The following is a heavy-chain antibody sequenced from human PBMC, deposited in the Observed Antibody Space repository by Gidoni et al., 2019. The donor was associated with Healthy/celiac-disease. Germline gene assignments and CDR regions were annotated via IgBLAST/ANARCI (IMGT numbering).Heavy chain of an antibody. CDR1: GGTFSSYA. J-gene: IGHJ4*02. Sequence: QVQLVQSGAEVKKPGSSVKVSCKASGGTFSSYAISWVRQAPGQGLEWMGGIIPIFGTANYAQKFQGRVTITADESTSTAYMELSSLRSEDTAVYYCARSLVVPAAMGTHFFDDWGQGTLVTVSS. D-gene: IGHD2-2*01. CDR2: IIPIFGTA. CDR3: ARSLVVPAAMGTHFFDD. V-gene: IGHV1-69*01.